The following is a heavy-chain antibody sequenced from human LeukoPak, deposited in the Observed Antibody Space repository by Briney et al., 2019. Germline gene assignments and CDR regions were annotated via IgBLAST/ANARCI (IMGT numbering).Heavy chain of an antibody. CDR3: ARGPGYPNAFDI. V-gene: IGHV3-48*01. CDR1: GFTFSSYG. J-gene: IGHJ3*02. D-gene: IGHD5-18*01. CDR2: ITSSSSTI. Sequence: GRSLRLSCAASGFTFSSYGMHWVRQAPGEGLEWVSYITSSSSTIYYADSVKGRFTISRDNAKNSLYLQMNSLRPEDTAVYYCARGPGYPNAFDIWGQGTMVTVSA.